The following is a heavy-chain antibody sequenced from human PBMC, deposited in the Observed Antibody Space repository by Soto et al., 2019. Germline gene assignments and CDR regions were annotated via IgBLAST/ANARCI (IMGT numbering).Heavy chain of an antibody. Sequence: QVQLQESGPGLVKPSQTLSLTCTVSGGSISSGGYYWSWIRQHPGKGLEWIGYIYYSGSTYYNPSLKRRVTISVDTSKNQCALKLSSVTAADTAVYYCARVRSEYCGGDCSNFDYWGQGTLVTVSS. CDR1: GGSISSGGYY. CDR2: IYYSGST. D-gene: IGHD2-21*02. V-gene: IGHV4-31*03. CDR3: ARVRSEYCGGDCSNFDY. J-gene: IGHJ4*02.